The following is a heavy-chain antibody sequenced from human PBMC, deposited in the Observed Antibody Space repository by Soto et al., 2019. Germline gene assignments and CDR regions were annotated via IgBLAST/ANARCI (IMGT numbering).Heavy chain of an antibody. V-gene: IGHV1-69*01. J-gene: IGHJ6*02. CDR1: GGTFSSYA. D-gene: IGHD5-18*01. CDR2: IIPIFGTA. Sequence: QVQLVQSGAEVKKPGSSVKVSCKASGGTFSSYAISWVRQAPGQGLEWMGGIIPIFGTANYAQKFQGRVTITAGESTSTAYMELSSLRSEDTAVYYCARDLYVDTAMDYYYYYGMDVWGQGTTVTFSS. CDR3: ARDLYVDTAMDYYYYYGMDV.